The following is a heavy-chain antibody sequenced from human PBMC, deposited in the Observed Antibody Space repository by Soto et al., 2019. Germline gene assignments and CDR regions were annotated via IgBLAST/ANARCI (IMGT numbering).Heavy chain of an antibody. Sequence: GGSLRLSCAASGFTFSSYAMHWVRQAPGKGLEWVAVISYDGSNKYYADSVKGRFTISRDNSKNTLYLQMNSLRAEDTAVYYCASGDDSFFPPLSWGQGTLVTVSS. V-gene: IGHV3-30-3*01. CDR3: ASGDDSFFPPLS. J-gene: IGHJ4*02. CDR1: GFTFSSYA. CDR2: ISYDGSNK. D-gene: IGHD3-22*01.